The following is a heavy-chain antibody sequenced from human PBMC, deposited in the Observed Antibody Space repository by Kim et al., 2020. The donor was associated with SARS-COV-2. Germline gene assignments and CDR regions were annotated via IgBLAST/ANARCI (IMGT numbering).Heavy chain of an antibody. CDR1: GGTFSSYA. V-gene: IGHV1-69*13. CDR3: ARGSGLVIEYWQYYYYGMDV. Sequence: SVKVSCKASGGTFSSYAISWVRQAPGQGLEWMGGIIPIFGTANYAQKFQGRVTITADESTSTAYMELSSLRSEDTAVYYCARGSGLVIEYWQYYYYGMDVWGQGTTVTVSS. CDR2: IIPIFGTA. J-gene: IGHJ6*02. D-gene: IGHD3-3*01.